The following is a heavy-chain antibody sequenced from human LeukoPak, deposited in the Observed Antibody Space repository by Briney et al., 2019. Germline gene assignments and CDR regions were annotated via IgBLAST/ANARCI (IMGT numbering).Heavy chain of an antibody. CDR1: GFTFDDYG. Sequence: GGSLRLSCAASGFTFDDYGMSWVRQAPGKGLEWVSGINWNGGSTGYADSVKSRFTISRDNAKNSLYLQMNSLRAEDTALYYCARGDCSSTSCSFDYWGQGTLVTVSS. D-gene: IGHD2-2*01. CDR2: INWNGGST. V-gene: IGHV3-20*04. J-gene: IGHJ4*02. CDR3: ARGDCSSTSCSFDY.